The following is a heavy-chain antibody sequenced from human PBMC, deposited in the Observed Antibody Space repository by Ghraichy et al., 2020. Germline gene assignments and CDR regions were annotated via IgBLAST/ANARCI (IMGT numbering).Heavy chain of an antibody. CDR1: GGYISSYY. Sequence: SQTLSLTCTVSGGYISSYYWSWIRQPPGKGLEWIGYIYYSGSTNYNPSLKSRVTISVDTSKNQFSLKLSSVTAADTAVYYCARDQTDYDFWRGQSPGDALDIWGQGAMVTVSS. CDR2: IYYSGST. J-gene: IGHJ3*02. V-gene: IGHV4-59*01. CDR3: ARDQTDYDFWRGQSPGDALDI. D-gene: IGHD3-3*01.